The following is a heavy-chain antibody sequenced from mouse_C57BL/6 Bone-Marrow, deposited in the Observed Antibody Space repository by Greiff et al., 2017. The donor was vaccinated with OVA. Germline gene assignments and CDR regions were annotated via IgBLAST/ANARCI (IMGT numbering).Heavy chain of an antibody. CDR2: IYPRSGNT. Sequence: QVQLQQSGAELARPGASVKLSCKASGYTFTSYGISWVKQRTGQGLEWIGEIYPRSGNTYYNEKFKGKATLTADKSSGTAYMELRSLTSEDSAVYFCARERFITPMDYWGQGTSVTVSS. CDR1: GYTFTSYG. CDR3: ARERFITPMDY. D-gene: IGHD1-1*01. J-gene: IGHJ4*01. V-gene: IGHV1-81*01.